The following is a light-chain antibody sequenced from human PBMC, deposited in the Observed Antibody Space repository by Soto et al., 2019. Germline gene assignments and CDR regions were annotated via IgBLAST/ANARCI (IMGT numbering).Light chain of an antibody. Sequence: QSALTQPASVSGSPGQSVTISCTGTSSDVGGYHFVSWYQHHPGKAPKLMIYEVSYRPSGVSNRFSGSKSGNTASLTISGLQAEDEADYYCTSYRSTNTWVFGGGTKLTVL. CDR2: EVS. CDR1: SSDVGGYHF. CDR3: TSYRSTNTWV. J-gene: IGLJ3*02. V-gene: IGLV2-14*01.